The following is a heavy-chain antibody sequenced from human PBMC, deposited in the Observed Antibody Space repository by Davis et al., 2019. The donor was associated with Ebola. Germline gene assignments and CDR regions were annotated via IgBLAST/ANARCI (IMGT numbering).Heavy chain of an antibody. V-gene: IGHV5-51*01. D-gene: IGHD1-1*01. CDR1: GNGFTSYW. Sequence: GESLKISCKNSGNGFTSYWIGWVRQMPGIGLEWMGIVYPYDSDIRYSPSFQGRVTISADKSTTTAYLQCSTLKAADSAMYYCARGGSTGVGRAFDIWGQGTMVTVSS. CDR2: VYPYDSDI. CDR3: ARGGSTGVGRAFDI. J-gene: IGHJ3*02.